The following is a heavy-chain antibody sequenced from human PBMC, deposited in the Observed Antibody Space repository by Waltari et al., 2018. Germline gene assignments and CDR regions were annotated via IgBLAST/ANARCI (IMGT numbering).Heavy chain of an antibody. Sequence: QMQLQESGPGLVKPSETLSLTCSVFGGSISTSAFHWGWIRQPPGAGREWSGSIYYSGRTKYSPSFKRRVTISMDPSKNQFSLKLESLTAADTAVYYCARHNNGWHYDILTAYYNLWGQGTRVLVSS. D-gene: IGHD3-9*01. CDR3: ARHNNGWHYDILTAYYNL. V-gene: IGHV4-39*01. CDR1: GGSISTSAFH. CDR2: IYYSGRT. J-gene: IGHJ4*02.